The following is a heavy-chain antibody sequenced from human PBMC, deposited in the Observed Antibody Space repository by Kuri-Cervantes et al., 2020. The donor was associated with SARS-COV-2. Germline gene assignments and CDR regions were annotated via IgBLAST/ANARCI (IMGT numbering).Heavy chain of an antibody. CDR3: AAVNYYDSSGALNDAFDI. J-gene: IGHJ3*02. Sequence: ASVKVSCKASGYTFTGYYMHWVRQAPGQGLEWMGWINPNSGGTNYAQKFQGRVTMTRDTSISTAYMELSRLRSEDTAVYYCAAVNYYDSSGALNDAFDIWGQGTMVTVSS. CDR2: INPNSGGT. CDR1: GYTFTGYY. V-gene: IGHV1-2*02. D-gene: IGHD3-22*01.